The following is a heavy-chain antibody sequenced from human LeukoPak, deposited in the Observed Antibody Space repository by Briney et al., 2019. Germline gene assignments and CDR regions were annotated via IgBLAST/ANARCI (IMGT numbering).Heavy chain of an antibody. V-gene: IGHV3-30*02. D-gene: IGHD2-15*01. CDR3: AKLLSLLTTRDY. CDR1: GFTFSSYG. Sequence: PGGSLRLSCAASGFTFSSYGMHWVRQAPGKGLEWVAFIRYDGSNKYYADSVKGRFTISRDNSKNTLYLQMNSLRAEDTAVYYCAKLLSLLTTRDYWGQGTLVTVSS. J-gene: IGHJ4*02. CDR2: IRYDGSNK.